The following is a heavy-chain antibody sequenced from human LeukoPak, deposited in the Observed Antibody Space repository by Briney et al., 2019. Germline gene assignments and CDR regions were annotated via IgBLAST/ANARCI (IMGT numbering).Heavy chain of an antibody. CDR3: ARDAYYYDSSGYYRI. CDR1: GGTFSSYA. J-gene: IGHJ3*02. D-gene: IGHD3-22*01. Sequence: SVKVSCKASGGTFSSYAISWVRQAPGQGLEWMGRITPILGIANYAQKFQGRVTITADKSTSTAYMELSSLRSEDTAVYYCARDAYYYDSSGYYRIWGQGTMVTVSS. V-gene: IGHV1-69*04. CDR2: ITPILGIA.